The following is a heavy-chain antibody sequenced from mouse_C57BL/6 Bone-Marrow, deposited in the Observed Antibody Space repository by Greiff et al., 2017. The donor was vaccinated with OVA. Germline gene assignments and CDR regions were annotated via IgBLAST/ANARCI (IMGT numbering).Heavy chain of an antibody. CDR3: ARFDGYYWYFDV. V-gene: IGHV1-69*01. D-gene: IGHD2-3*01. Sequence: QVQLQQPGAELVMPGASVKLSCKASGYTFTSYWMHWVKQRPGQGLEWIGEIDPSDSYPNYNQKFKGKSTLTVDKSSSTAYMQLSSLTSEDSAVYYCARFDGYYWYFDVWGTGTTVTVSS. CDR2: IDPSDSYP. J-gene: IGHJ1*03. CDR1: GYTFTSYW.